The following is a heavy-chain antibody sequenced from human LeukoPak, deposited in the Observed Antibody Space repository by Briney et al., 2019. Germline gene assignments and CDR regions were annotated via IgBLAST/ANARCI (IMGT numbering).Heavy chain of an antibody. CDR1: GYTFTSYY. J-gene: IGHJ6*03. V-gene: IGHV1-46*01. D-gene: IGHD3-22*01. Sequence: GGSLRLSCAASGYTFTSYYMHWVRQAPGQGLEWMGIINPSGGSTSYAQKFQGRVTMTRDTSTSTVYMELSSLRSEDTAVYYCARGTHDHTMIVVVPRQGYYYMDVWGKGTTVTVSS. CDR2: INPSGGST. CDR3: ARGTHDHTMIVVVPRQGYYYMDV.